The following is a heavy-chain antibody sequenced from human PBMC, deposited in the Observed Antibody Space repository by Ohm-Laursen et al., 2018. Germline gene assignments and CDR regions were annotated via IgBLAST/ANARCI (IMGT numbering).Heavy chain of an antibody. D-gene: IGHD3-3*01. CDR2: ISAYNGNT. Sequence: ASVKVSCKASGYTFTNYGIYWVRQAPGQGLEWMGWISAYNGNTNYAQKFQGRVTVTTDTSTSTAYMELRSLTSDDTAVYFCARDSYYDFWSGYSTYYHGMDVWGQGTTVTVSS. CDR1: GYTFTNYG. CDR3: ARDSYYDFWSGYSTYYHGMDV. V-gene: IGHV1-18*01. J-gene: IGHJ6*02.